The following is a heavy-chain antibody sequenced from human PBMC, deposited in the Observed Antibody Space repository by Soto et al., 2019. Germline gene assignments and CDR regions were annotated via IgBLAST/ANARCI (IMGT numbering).Heavy chain of an antibody. Sequence: KVSCKASGGTFSSYTISWVRQAPGQGLEWMGRIIPILGIANYAQKFQGRVTITADKSTSTAYMELSSLRSEDTAVYYCASDIAVIATSTDFWGQGTLVTVSS. CDR1: GGTFSSYT. J-gene: IGHJ4*02. CDR2: IIPILGIA. V-gene: IGHV1-69*02. D-gene: IGHD3-16*02. CDR3: ASDIAVIATSTDF.